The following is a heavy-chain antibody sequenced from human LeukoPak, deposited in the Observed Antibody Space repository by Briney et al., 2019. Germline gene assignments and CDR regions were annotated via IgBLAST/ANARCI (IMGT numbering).Heavy chain of an antibody. CDR3: ARAFGRYCSGESCYPFDY. V-gene: IGHV4-34*01. CDR2: INHAGST. J-gene: IGHJ4*02. Sequence: SEPLSLTCAVYGGSFTDYFWTLIRQPTGKGLEWIGEINHAGSTNYNPSLKSRLTISVDTSKNQFSLKLRSVTAADTAVYYCARAFGRYCSGESCYPFDYWGQGTLVTVSS. CDR1: GGSFTDYF. D-gene: IGHD2-15*01.